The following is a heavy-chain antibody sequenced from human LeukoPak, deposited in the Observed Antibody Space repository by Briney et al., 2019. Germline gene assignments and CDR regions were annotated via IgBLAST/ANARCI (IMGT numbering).Heavy chain of an antibody. CDR1: GFSFTSYA. CDR3: ARDQSEDFINWFDP. V-gene: IGHV1-2*02. CDR2: ITPGGGT. Sequence: ASVKVSCKASGFSFTSYAIHWVRQAPGQGLEWMGWITPGGGTNYAQKFQGRVAITWDTSITTAYMDLSRLTSDDTAVYYCARDQSEDFINWFDPWGQGTLVTVSS. J-gene: IGHJ5*02. D-gene: IGHD2/OR15-2a*01.